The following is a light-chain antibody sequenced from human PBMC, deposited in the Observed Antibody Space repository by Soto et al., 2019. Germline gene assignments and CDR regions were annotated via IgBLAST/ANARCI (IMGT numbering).Light chain of an antibody. V-gene: IGKV1-5*03. Sequence: DIQITQSPSTLSGSVGDRVTLTCRASQTISSWLAWYQQKTGKAPKILIYKASTLKSGVPSRFSGSGSGTDFTLPISRLQPEDFKTYYCQHYNSYPEAFGQGTKVDIK. CDR1: QTISSW. J-gene: IGKJ1*01. CDR2: KAS. CDR3: QHYNSYPEA.